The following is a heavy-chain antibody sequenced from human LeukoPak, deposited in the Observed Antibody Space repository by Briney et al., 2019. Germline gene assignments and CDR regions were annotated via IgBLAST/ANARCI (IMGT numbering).Heavy chain of an antibody. D-gene: IGHD3-3*01. J-gene: IGHJ5*02. CDR2: INHSGST. V-gene: IGHV4-39*07. Sequence: SETLSLTCTVSGGSISSGSDYWTWIRQPPGKGLEWIGEINHSGSTNYNPSLKSRVTISVDTSKNQFSLKLSSVTAADTAVYYCARGQSVTIFGVVIIPEGRFDPWGQGTLVTVSS. CDR3: ARGQSVTIFGVVIIPEGRFDP. CDR1: GGSISSGSDY.